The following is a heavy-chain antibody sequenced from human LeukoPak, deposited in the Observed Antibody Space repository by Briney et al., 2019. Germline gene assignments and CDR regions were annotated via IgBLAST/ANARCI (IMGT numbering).Heavy chain of an antibody. CDR3: AGSHGGWYTPLDY. CDR2: IVVGSGNT. CDR1: GFTFTSSA. D-gene: IGHD6-19*01. Sequence: GASVKVSCKASGFTFTSSAMQWVRQARGQRLEWIGWIVVGSGNTNYAQKFQERVTITRDMSTSTAYMELSSLRSEDTAVYYCAGSHGGWYTPLDYWGQGTLVTVSS. V-gene: IGHV1-58*02. J-gene: IGHJ4*02.